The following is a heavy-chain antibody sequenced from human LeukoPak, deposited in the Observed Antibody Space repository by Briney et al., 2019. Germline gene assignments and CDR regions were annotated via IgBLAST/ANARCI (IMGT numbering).Heavy chain of an antibody. CDR3: AKEWDTSGYYVDY. J-gene: IGHJ4*02. V-gene: IGHV3-23*01. CDR2: ISGSGGST. Sequence: PGGSLRLSCVASGFTFSGYGMSWVREAPGKGLEWGSTISGSGGSTYYADSVKGRFTVSRDGDKNTMYLQMNSLRAEDTAVYYCAKEWDTSGYYVDYWGQGTLVTVSS. CDR1: GFTFSGYG. D-gene: IGHD3-22*01.